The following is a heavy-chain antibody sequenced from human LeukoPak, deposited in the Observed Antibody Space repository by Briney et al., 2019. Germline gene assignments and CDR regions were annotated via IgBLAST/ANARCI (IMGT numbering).Heavy chain of an antibody. D-gene: IGHD3-22*01. CDR2: IYHSGRT. J-gene: IGHJ4*02. CDR1: GYSISSGYY. Sequence: SETLSLTCAVSGYSISSGYYWGWIRQPPGKGLEWIGSIYHSGRTYYNPSLKSRVTISVDTSKNQFSLKLNSVTAVDTAVYYCARGGDSSGYSHDYWGQGTLVTVSS. V-gene: IGHV4-38-2*01. CDR3: ARGGDSSGYSHDY.